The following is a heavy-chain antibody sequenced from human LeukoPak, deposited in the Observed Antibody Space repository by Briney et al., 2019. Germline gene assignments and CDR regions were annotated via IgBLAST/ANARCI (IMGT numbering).Heavy chain of an antibody. CDR2: INPDSGDT. D-gene: IGHD2-15*01. CDR3: ARDAGGSCDY. CDR1: EYTFSVYH. V-gene: IGHV1-2*02. Sequence: ASVKVSFKASEYTFSVYHIHWVRQAPGQGLEWMAWINPDSGDTNYAQKFQGRVTMTRDTSTSTVYMELSSLRSEDTAVYYCARDAGGSCDYWGQGTLVTVSS. J-gene: IGHJ4*02.